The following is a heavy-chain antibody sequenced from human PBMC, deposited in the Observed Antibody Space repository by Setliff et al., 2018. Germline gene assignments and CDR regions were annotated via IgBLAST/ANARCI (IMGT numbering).Heavy chain of an antibody. V-gene: IGHV4-38-2*01. CDR3: ARTSTGRYIDL. J-gene: IGHJ2*01. CDR2: VYYSGST. D-gene: IGHD2-2*01. CDR1: DFSVSSVYY. Sequence: PSETLSLTCAVSDFSVSSVYYWGCIRQPPGKGLEWIANVYYSGSTYYNPSLESRVTMSVDTSKSQFSRNLYSVTAADTAVYYCARTSTGRYIDLWGRGTLVTVSS.